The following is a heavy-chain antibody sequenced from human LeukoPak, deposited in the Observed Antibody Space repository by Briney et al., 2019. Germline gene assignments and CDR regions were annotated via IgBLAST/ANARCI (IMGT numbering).Heavy chain of an antibody. CDR3: ASTYYHGSGSYLNWFDP. CDR2: IYYSGST. Sequence: PSETLSLTCTVSGGSISSYYWSWIRQPPGKGLEWIGYIYYSGSTNYNPSLKSRVTISVDTSKNQFSLKLSSVTAADTAVYYCASTYYHGSGSYLNWFDPWGQGTLVTVSS. V-gene: IGHV4-59*01. J-gene: IGHJ5*02. CDR1: GGSISSYY. D-gene: IGHD3-10*01.